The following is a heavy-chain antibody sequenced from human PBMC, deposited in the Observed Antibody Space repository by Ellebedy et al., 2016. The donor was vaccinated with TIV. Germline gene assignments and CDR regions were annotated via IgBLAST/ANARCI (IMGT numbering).Heavy chain of an antibody. D-gene: IGHD1-26*01. CDR2: IYYSGST. CDR1: GGSLTSGGYY. V-gene: IGHV4-30-4*01. J-gene: IGHJ1*01. Sequence: SETLSLTCSVSGGSLTSGGYYWSWIRQPPGKGLEWIGCIYYSGSTYYNPSLKSRVTILVDTSRKQFSLKLSSVTAADTAVYYCARALRYPENFQHWGQGTLVTVSS. CDR3: ARALRYPENFQH.